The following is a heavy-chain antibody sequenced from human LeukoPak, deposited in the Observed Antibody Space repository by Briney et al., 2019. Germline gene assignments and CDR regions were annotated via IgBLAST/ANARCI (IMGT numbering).Heavy chain of an antibody. J-gene: IGHJ4*02. D-gene: IGHD6-19*01. Sequence: GGSLRLSCAASGFTFSDYYMSWIRQAPGKGLEWVSGISGSGGSTHYADSVKGRFTISRDNSKNTLYLQMNSLRAEDTAIYYCAKVGRQWLVYPPIYNFDYWGQGTLVTVSS. CDR3: AKVGRQWLVYPPIYNFDY. CDR2: ISGSGGST. V-gene: IGHV3-23*01. CDR1: GFTFSDYY.